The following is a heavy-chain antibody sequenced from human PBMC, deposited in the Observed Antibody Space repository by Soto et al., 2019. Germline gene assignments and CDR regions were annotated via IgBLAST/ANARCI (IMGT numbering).Heavy chain of an antibody. Sequence: PGGSLRLSCAASGFTFSDYYMSWVRQAPGKGLEWVSAISGSGGSTYYADSVKGRFTISRDNSKNTLYLQMNSLRAEDTAVYYCAPRPMVRETLDYWGQGTLVTVSS. CDR2: ISGSGGST. CDR3: APRPMVRETLDY. D-gene: IGHD3-10*01. CDR1: GFTFSDYY. V-gene: IGHV3-23*01. J-gene: IGHJ4*02.